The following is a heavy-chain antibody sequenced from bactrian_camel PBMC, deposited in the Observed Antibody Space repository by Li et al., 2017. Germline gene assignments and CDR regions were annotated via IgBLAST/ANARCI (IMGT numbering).Heavy chain of an antibody. D-gene: IGHD2*01. CDR3: AAERRRWGGSGYCPRAEFGY. V-gene: IGHV3S53*01. CDR2: ADPDGNT. J-gene: IGHJ6*01. Sequence: VQLVESGGGSVQAGGSLRLSCAVSGDIISTYCMAWFRQAPGKEREAVGDADPDGNTNYADSVKGRFTISRDNARNSLYLQMNSLKPEDTAMYYCAAERRRWGGSGYCPRAEFGYWGQGTQVTVS. CDR1: GDIISTYC.